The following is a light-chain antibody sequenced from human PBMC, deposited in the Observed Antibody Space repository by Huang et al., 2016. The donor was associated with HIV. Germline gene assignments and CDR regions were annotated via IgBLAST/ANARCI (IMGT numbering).Light chain of an antibody. Sequence: EVVLTQSPSILSLSLGGTGTISCKASQSVGSYVAWYQQRPGQSPRLLLYDTSNRAAGIPSRFSGSGSCTDFTLTISGLESEVLGVFYCQQRSTWPLTFGGGTKLA. J-gene: IGKJ4*01. CDR2: DTS. CDR1: QSVGSY. CDR3: QQRSTWPLT. V-gene: IGKV3-11*01.